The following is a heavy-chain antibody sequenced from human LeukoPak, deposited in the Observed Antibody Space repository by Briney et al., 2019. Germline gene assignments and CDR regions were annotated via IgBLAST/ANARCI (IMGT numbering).Heavy chain of an antibody. CDR3: ARHGRISWSHDAFDI. CDR1: GYSFTSYW. V-gene: IGHV5-51*01. Sequence: GESLKISCKGSGYSFTSYWIGWVRQMPGKGLEWMGIIYPGDFDTRYSPSFQGHVTISADKSISTAYLQWSSLKASDTAMYFCARHGRISWSHDAFDIWGQGTMVTVSS. J-gene: IGHJ3*02. D-gene: IGHD6-13*01. CDR2: IYPGDFDT.